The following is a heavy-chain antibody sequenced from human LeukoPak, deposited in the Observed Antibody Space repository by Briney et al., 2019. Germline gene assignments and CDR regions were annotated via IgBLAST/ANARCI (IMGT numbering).Heavy chain of an antibody. CDR3: AKDGGSGWNYLDY. J-gene: IGHJ4*02. CDR1: GFTFSSYA. CDR2: ISGSGGST. D-gene: IGHD6-19*01. Sequence: GGSLRLSYAASGFTFSSYAMSWVRQAPGKGLEWVSAISGSGGSTYYADSVKGRFTISRDNSKNTLYLQMNSLRAEDTAVYYCAKDGGSGWNYLDYWGQGTLVTVSS. V-gene: IGHV3-23*01.